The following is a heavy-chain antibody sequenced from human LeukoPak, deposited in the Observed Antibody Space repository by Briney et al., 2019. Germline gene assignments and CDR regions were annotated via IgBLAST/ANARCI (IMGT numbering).Heavy chain of an antibody. CDR3: ARRGCSSTSCFAGWFDP. CDR1: GGSISSSNW. Sequence: SETLSLTCAVPGGSISSSNWWSWVRQPPGKGLEWIGEIYHSGSTNYNPSLKSRVTISVDKSKNQFSLKLSSVTAADTAVYYCARRGCSSTSCFAGWFDPWGQGTLVTVSS. V-gene: IGHV4-4*02. CDR2: IYHSGST. J-gene: IGHJ5*02. D-gene: IGHD2-2*01.